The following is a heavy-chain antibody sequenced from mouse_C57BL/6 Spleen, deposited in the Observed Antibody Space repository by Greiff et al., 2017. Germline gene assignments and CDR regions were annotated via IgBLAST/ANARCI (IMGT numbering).Heavy chain of an antibody. CDR2: FHPYNDDP. CDR1: GYTFTTYP. CDR3: AIYDYDDDSHAMDY. J-gene: IGHJ4*01. Sequence: QVQLKQSGAELVKPGASVKMSCKASGYTFTTYPIEWMKQTHGKSLEWIGNFHPYNDDPAYNEKFKGKATLTVEKSSSTVYLELSRLTSDDSAVYYCAIYDYDDDSHAMDYWGQGTSVTVSS. V-gene: IGHV1-47*01. D-gene: IGHD2-4*01.